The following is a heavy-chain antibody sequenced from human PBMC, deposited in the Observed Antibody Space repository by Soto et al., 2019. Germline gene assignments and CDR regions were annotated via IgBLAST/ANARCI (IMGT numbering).Heavy chain of an antibody. J-gene: IGHJ4*02. CDR3: AKASPYYYDSSGPFDY. CDR2: ISWNSGSI. Sequence: VQLVESGGVLVQPGRSLRLSCAASGFTFDDYAMHWVRQAPGKGLEWVSGISWNSGSIGYADSVKGRFTISRDNAKNSLYLQMNSLRAEDTALYYCAKASPYYYDSSGPFDYWGQGTLVTVS. D-gene: IGHD3-22*01. CDR1: GFTFDDYA. V-gene: IGHV3-9*01.